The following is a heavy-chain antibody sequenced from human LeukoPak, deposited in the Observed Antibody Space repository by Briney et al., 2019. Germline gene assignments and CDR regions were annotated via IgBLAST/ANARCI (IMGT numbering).Heavy chain of an antibody. D-gene: IGHD2-15*01. J-gene: IGHJ4*02. CDR2: IIPILGIA. CDR1: GGTFSSYT. V-gene: IGHV1-69*02. Sequence: SVKVSCKASGGTFSSYTISWVRQAPGQGLEWMGRIIPILGIANYAQKFQGRVTITADKSTSTAYMELSSLRSEDTAVYYCARACGSCYSGRFDYWGQGTLVTVSS. CDR3: ARACGSCYSGRFDY.